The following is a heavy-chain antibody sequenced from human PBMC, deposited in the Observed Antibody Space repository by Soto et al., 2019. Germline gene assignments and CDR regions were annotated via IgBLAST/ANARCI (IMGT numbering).Heavy chain of an antibody. CDR1: GYTFPTYD. D-gene: IGHD2-15*01. J-gene: IGHJ6*02. V-gene: IGHV1-18*01. CDR2: ISTYNGNT. Sequence: ASVKVSCKASGYTFPTYDISWVRQAPGQGLEWMGRISTYNGNTNYPQSLQGRLTMTTDTSTTTAYMELRSLRSDDTAVYYCASKILYRGYGMDVWG. CDR3: ASKILYRGYGMDV.